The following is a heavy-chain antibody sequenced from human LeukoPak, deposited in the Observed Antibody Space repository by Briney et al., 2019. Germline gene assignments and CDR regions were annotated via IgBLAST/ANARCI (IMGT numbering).Heavy chain of an antibody. J-gene: IGHJ5*02. CDR2: IYYSGTT. Sequence: SETLSLTCTVSGGSISSYYWTWIRQPPGKGLEWIGYIYYSGTTYYNPSLKSRVTISLDTSKNKFSLNLTSVNVADTAVYHCATNGQSGFSFDPWGRGTLVTVSS. CDR3: ATNGQSGFSFDP. CDR1: GGSISSYY. V-gene: IGHV4-59*01. D-gene: IGHD1-26*01.